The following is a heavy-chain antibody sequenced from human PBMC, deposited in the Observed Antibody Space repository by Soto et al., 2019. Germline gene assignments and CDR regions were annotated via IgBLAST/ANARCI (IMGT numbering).Heavy chain of an antibody. D-gene: IGHD3-10*01. Sequence: QVQLVESGGGVVQPGRSLRLSCAASGFTFSSYGMHWVRQAPGKGLEWVAVIWYDGSNKYYADSVKGRFTISRDNSKNTLYLQVNSVRAEDTAVYYCARDTGDVVPYYFDYWGQGTLVTVSS. V-gene: IGHV3-33*01. CDR3: ARDTGDVVPYYFDY. CDR2: IWYDGSNK. CDR1: GFTFSSYG. J-gene: IGHJ4*02.